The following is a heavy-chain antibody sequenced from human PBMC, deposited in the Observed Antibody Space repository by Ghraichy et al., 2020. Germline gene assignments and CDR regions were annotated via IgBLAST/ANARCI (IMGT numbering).Heavy chain of an antibody. J-gene: IGHJ4*02. CDR3: ARRFCDGGACYNGYYFDF. CDR2: IYYSGTS. Sequence: SETLSLTCTVSGGSFSSPDSYWGWIRQPPGKGLEWIAHIYYSGTSYYNPALRSRVSISVDTSKKQFSLRLSSVTAADTATYYFARRFCDGGACYNGYYFDFWGQGTLVTVSS. V-gene: IGHV4-39*01. CDR1: GGSFSSPDSY. D-gene: IGHD2-21*02.